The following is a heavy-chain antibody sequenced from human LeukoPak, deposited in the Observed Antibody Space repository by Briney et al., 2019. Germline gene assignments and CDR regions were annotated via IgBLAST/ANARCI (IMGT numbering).Heavy chain of an antibody. Sequence: SETLSLTCAVYGGSFSGYYWSWIRQPPGKGLGWIGENNHSGSTNYNPSLKSRVTISVDTSKNQFSLKLSSVTAADTAVYYCARLPVRGSYYVRRYFDYWGQGTLVTVSS. CDR2: NNHSGST. J-gene: IGHJ4*02. V-gene: IGHV4-34*01. CDR3: ARLPVRGSYYVRRYFDY. D-gene: IGHD1-26*01. CDR1: GGSFSGYY.